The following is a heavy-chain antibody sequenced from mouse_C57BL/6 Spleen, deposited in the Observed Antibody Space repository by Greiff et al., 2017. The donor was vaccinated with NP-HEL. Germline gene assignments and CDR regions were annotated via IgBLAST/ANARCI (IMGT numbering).Heavy chain of an antibody. CDR2: ISYDGSN. V-gene: IGHV3-6*01. J-gene: IGHJ2*01. CDR3: AREGYSNYGPYFDY. Sequence: EVQLQQSGPGLVKPSQSLSLTCSVTGYSITSGYYWNWIRQFPGNKLEWMGYISYDGSNNYNPSLKNRISITRDTSKNQFFLKLNSVTTEDTATYYCAREGYSNYGPYFDYWGQGTTLTVSS. D-gene: IGHD2-5*01. CDR1: GYSITSGYY.